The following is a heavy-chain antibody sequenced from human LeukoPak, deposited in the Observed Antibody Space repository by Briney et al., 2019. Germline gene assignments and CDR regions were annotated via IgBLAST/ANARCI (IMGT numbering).Heavy chain of an antibody. Sequence: GGSLRLSCAASGFTLSDHYMDWVRQAPGKGLEWVGRSRNKANYYTTEYAASVKGRFSISIDDSKNSLYLQMNSLKTEDTAVYYCVRPSTGTFRYFHLWGRGTLVSVSS. D-gene: IGHD1-7*01. J-gene: IGHJ2*01. V-gene: IGHV3-72*01. CDR3: VRPSTGTFRYFHL. CDR2: SRNKANYYTT. CDR1: GFTLSDHY.